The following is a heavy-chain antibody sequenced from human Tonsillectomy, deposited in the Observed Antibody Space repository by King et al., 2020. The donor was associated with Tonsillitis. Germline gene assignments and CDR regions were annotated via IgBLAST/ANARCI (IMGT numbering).Heavy chain of an antibody. V-gene: IGHV3-33*08. J-gene: IGHJ4*02. CDR2: IWYNGSNK. D-gene: IGHD1-26*01. CDR1: GFTFSSYG. CDR3: ARDGRSYYYFDY. Sequence: VQLVESGGVVVPPGRSLRLSCAASGFTFSSYGMHWVRQAPGKGLEWVAVIWYNGSNKYYADSVKGRFTISRDNSKNTLYLQMNSLRAEDTAVYYCARDGRSYYYFDYWGQGTLVTVSS.